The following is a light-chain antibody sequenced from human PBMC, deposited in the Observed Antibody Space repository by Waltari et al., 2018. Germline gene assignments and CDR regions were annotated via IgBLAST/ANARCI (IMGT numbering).Light chain of an antibody. V-gene: IGKV1-5*03. CDR3: QFYNSYSEYP. J-gene: IGKJ2*01. Sequence: DIQMTQSPSALSASVGDRISITCRASQSISNWLAWYQQKPGKAPKRIIYRASILESGVPSRFSGSGSGTEFTLTISGLQPDDFATYYCQFYNSYSEYPFGQGTKLEIK. CDR2: RAS. CDR1: QSISNW.